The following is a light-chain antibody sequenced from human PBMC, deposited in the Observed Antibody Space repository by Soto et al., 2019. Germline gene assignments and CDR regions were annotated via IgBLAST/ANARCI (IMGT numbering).Light chain of an antibody. CDR1: SSDIGRNY. V-gene: IGLV1-51*02. CDR2: ENN. CDR3: GTWDSSLSTYV. Sequence: QSVLTQPTSVSAAPGQKVTISCSGSSSDIGRNYVSWYQHLPGTAPKLLIYENNKRPSGIPDRLSGSKSGSSATLGITGLQTGDEADYYCGTWDSSLSTYVFGAGTKVTV. J-gene: IGLJ1*01.